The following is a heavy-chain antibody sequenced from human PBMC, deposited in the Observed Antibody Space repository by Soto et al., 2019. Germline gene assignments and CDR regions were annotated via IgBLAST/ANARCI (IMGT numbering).Heavy chain of an antibody. D-gene: IGHD1-26*01. Sequence: QVQLVESGGGVVQPGRSLRLSCAASGFTFSSYAMHWVRQAPGKGLEWVAVISYDGSNKYYADSVKGRFTISRDNSKNTLYLQMNSLRAEDTAVYYSARDGESGSSQYYYYYYGMDVWGQGTTVTVSS. CDR3: ARDGESGSSQYYYYYYGMDV. V-gene: IGHV3-30-3*01. CDR2: ISYDGSNK. CDR1: GFTFSSYA. J-gene: IGHJ6*02.